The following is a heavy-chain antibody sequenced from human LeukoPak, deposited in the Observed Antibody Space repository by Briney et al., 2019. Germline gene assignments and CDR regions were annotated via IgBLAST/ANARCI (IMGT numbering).Heavy chain of an antibody. J-gene: IGHJ4*02. CDR3: ARDPRSRYYYDSSGYLDY. CDR1: GFTFSSYG. CDR2: IWYDGSNK. V-gene: IGHV3-33*01. Sequence: PGRSLRPSCAASGFTFSSYGMHWVRQAPGKGLEWVAVIWYDGSNKYYADSVKGRFTISRDNSKNTLYLQMNSLRAEDTAVYYCARDPRSRYYYDSSGYLDYWGQGTLVTVSS. D-gene: IGHD3-22*01.